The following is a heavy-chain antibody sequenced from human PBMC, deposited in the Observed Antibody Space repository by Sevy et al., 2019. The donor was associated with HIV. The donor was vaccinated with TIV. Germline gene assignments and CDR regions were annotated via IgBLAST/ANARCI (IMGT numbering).Heavy chain of an antibody. Sequence: GGSLRLSCAASGFTFSSYGMHWVRQAPGKGLEWVAVISYDGSNKYYADSVKGRFTISRDNSKNTLDLQMNSLRAEDTAVYYCAKEYSSSSDYYYYYYGMDVWGQGTTVTVSS. J-gene: IGHJ6*02. CDR2: ISYDGSNK. D-gene: IGHD6-6*01. CDR1: GFTFSSYG. CDR3: AKEYSSSSDYYYYYYGMDV. V-gene: IGHV3-30*18.